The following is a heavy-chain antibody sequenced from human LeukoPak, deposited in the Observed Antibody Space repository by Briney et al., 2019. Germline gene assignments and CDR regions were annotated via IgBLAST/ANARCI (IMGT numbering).Heavy chain of an antibody. J-gene: IGHJ4*02. CDR3: ARTRYCSGATCYSPELFDS. D-gene: IGHD2-15*01. CDR2: IFHGGNT. V-gene: IGHV4-38-2*01. Sequence: PSETLSLTCAVSGYSISSGFHWGWLRQSPGKGLEWIGSIFHGGNTYYNPSLKSRVTISVDTSMNQFSLRVTSVTAADTAVYYCARTRYCSGATCYSPELFDSWGQGTLVTVYS. CDR1: GYSISSGFH.